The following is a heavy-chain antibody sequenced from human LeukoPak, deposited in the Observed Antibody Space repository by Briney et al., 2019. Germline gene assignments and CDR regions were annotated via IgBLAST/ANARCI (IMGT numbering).Heavy chain of an antibody. CDR3: ARYDYGRSGFDY. V-gene: IGHV3-66*01. CDR2: IYSGGTT. J-gene: IGHJ4*02. CDR1: GFTVSTNY. Sequence: PGGSLRLSCAASGFTVSTNYMTWVHQAPGKGLEWVSVIYSGGTTYYADSVKGRFSISRDNSKNTLYLQMNSLRAEDTAVYYCARYDYGRSGFDYWGQGTLVTVSS. D-gene: IGHD5-12*01.